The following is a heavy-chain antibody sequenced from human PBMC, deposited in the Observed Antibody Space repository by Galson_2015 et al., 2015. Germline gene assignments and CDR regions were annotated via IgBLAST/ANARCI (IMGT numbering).Heavy chain of an antibody. D-gene: IGHD3-22*01. J-gene: IGHJ3*02. CDR2: IYPGDSDT. CDR1: GYSFTSYW. CDR3: ARARITMIVVVPGAFDI. Sequence: QSGAEVKKPGESLKISCKGSGYSFTSYWIGWVRQMPGKGLEWMGIIYPGDSDTRYSPSFQGQVTISADKSISTAYLQWSSLKASDTAMYYCARARITMIVVVPGAFDIWGQGTMVTVSS. V-gene: IGHV5-51*01.